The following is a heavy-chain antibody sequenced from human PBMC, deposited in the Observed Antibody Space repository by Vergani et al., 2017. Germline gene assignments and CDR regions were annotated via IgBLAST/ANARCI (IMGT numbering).Heavy chain of an antibody. J-gene: IGHJ6*03. D-gene: IGHD3-3*01. V-gene: IGHV3-23*01. CDR2: VSGSSATP. CDR3: AKSGGPHDFWSGYYYYYMDV. CDR1: GFSFPGYA. Sequence: EVQLLESGGGLVQPGGSLRLSCEASGFSFPGYAMSWVRQAPGKGLEWVSSVSGSSATPYYADSVKGRFTISRDNSKNTLYLQMNSLRAEDTAVYYCAKSGGPHDFWSGYYYYYMDVWGKGTTVTVSS.